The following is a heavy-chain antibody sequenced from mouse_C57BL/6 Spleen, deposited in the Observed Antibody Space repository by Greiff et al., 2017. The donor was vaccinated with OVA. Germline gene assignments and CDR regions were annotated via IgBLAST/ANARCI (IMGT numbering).Heavy chain of an antibody. V-gene: IGHV5-16*01. CDR2: INYDGSST. CDR1: GFTFSDYY. Sequence: VQLKESEGGLVQPGSSMKLSCTASGFTFSDYYMAWVRQVPEKGLEWVANINYDGSSTYYLDSLKSRFIISRDNAKNILYLQMSSLKSEDTATYYCEREGYAPGFDYWGQGTTLTVSS. J-gene: IGHJ2*01. D-gene: IGHD3-1*01. CDR3: EREGYAPGFDY.